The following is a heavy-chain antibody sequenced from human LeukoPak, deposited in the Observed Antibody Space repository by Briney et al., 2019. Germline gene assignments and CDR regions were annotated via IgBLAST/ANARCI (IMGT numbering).Heavy chain of an antibody. J-gene: IGHJ6*03. Sequence: ASVKVSCKVSGYTLTELSMHWVRQAPGKGLEWMGGFDPEDGETIYAQKFQGRVTMTEDTSTDTAYMELSSLRSEDTAVHYCARGPLRSIAAAGQDYYYYMDVWGKGTTVTISS. CDR2: FDPEDGET. V-gene: IGHV1-24*01. D-gene: IGHD6-13*01. CDR3: ARGPLRSIAAAGQDYYYYMDV. CDR1: GYTLTELS.